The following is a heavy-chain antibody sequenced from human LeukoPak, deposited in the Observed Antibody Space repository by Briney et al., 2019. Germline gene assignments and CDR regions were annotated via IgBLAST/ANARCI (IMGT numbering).Heavy chain of an antibody. CDR2: IYYSGST. Sequence: PSETLSLTCTVSGGSISSYYWSWIRQPPGKGLEWIGYIYYSGSTNSNPSLKSRVTISIDTPKKQFSLRLSSMTAADTAVYYCARVGGRWGDHPDYWGQGTLVTVSS. V-gene: IGHV4-59*01. CDR3: ARVGGRWGDHPDY. J-gene: IGHJ4*02. D-gene: IGHD2-21*02. CDR1: GGSISSYY.